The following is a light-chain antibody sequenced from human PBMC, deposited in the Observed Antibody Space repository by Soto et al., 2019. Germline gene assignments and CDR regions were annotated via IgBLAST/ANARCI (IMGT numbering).Light chain of an antibody. J-gene: IGKJ1*01. CDR3: QQSNSLPPT. CDR2: TAA. CDR1: QSISSN. Sequence: DIQMTQSPSSLSASVGDRVTTTCRASQSISSNLNWYQQKPGKAPKLLIYTAASLQSGVPSRFSGSGSGTDFTLTIASLQLEDFATYYCQQSNSLPPTFGQGTKV. V-gene: IGKV1-39*01.